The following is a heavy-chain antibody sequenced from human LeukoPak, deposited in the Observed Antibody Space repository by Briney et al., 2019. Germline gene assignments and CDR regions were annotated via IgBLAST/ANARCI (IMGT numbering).Heavy chain of an antibody. Sequence: SEPLSLTCTVSGGPISSYYWSWLPQPRGKGVEGIGRIYYSGSTNDNPSLNGRVTMSVDTSKNQFSLKLSAVTAADTAVYYCARLAAGRYYYDMDVWGQGTTVTVS. V-gene: IGHV4-4*07. CDR2: IYYSGST. J-gene: IGHJ6*02. CDR3: ARLAAGRYYYDMDV. D-gene: IGHD6-25*01. CDR1: GGPISSYY.